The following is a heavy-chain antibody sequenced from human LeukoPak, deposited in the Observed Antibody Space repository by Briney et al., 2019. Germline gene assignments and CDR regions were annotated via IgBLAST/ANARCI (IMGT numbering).Heavy chain of an antibody. CDR3: ARHGCSSTSCYYDYYYMDV. V-gene: IGHV5-51*01. Sequence: GESLKISCKGSGYSFTSYWIGWVRQMPGKGLEWMGIIYPGDSDTRYSPSFQGQVTISADKSISTAYLRWSSLKASDTAMYYCARHGCSSTSCYYDYYYMDVWGKGTTVTVSS. J-gene: IGHJ6*03. D-gene: IGHD2-2*01. CDR2: IYPGDSDT. CDR1: GYSFTSYW.